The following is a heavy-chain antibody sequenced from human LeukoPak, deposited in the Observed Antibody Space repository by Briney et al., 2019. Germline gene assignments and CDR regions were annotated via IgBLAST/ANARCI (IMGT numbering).Heavy chain of an antibody. CDR3: ARDMFVGGLDV. J-gene: IGHJ6*04. Sequence: ASQTLSLTCTVSGDSITSRAYYWSWIRQHPGTGLEWIGYIYHSGSTYYNPSLMTRVTMSVDTSKNQFSLRLTSVTAADTAVYYCARDMFVGGLDVWGKGTTVTVSS. V-gene: IGHV4-31*03. CDR1: GDSITSRAYY. D-gene: IGHD3-16*01. CDR2: IYHSGST.